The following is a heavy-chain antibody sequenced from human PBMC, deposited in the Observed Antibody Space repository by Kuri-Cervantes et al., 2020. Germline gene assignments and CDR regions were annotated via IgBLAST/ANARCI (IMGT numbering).Heavy chain of an antibody. D-gene: IGHD2-15*01. V-gene: IGHV3-9*01. CDR1: GFTFDDYA. CDR3: AKDKGKGVAATPDY. Sequence: GGSLRLSCAASGFTFDDYAMHWVRQAPGKGLEWVSGISWNSGSIGYADSVKGRFTISRDNAKNSLYLQMNSLRAEDTALYYCAKDKGKGVAATPDYWGQGTLVTVSS. CDR2: ISWNSGSI. J-gene: IGHJ4*02.